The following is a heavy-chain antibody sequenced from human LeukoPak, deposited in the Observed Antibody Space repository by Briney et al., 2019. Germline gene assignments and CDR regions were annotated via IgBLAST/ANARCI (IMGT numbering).Heavy chain of an antibody. CDR1: GFTFSSYW. D-gene: IGHD2-8*02. Sequence: PGGSLRLSCAASGFTFSSYWMSWVRQAPGKGLEWVANIKQDGSEKYYVDSVKGRFTVSRDNAKNSLYLQMNSLRAEDTAVYYCARDSTGGDSKGYYYYGMDVWGQGTTVTVSS. CDR3: ARDSTGGDSKGYYYYGMDV. J-gene: IGHJ6*02. CDR2: IKQDGSEK. V-gene: IGHV3-7*01.